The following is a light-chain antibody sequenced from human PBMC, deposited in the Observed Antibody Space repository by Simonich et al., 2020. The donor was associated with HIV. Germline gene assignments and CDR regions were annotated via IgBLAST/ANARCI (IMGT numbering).Light chain of an antibody. Sequence: EIVLTQSPATLSLSPGERATLSCRASQGVSSYLAWYQPKPGQAPRLLIYGASTRATGIPARFSGSGSGTEFTLTISSMQSEDVAVYYCQQRSNWPPWTFGQGTKVEIK. CDR1: QGVSSY. CDR2: GAS. V-gene: IGKV3-11*01. J-gene: IGKJ1*01. CDR3: QQRSNWPPWT.